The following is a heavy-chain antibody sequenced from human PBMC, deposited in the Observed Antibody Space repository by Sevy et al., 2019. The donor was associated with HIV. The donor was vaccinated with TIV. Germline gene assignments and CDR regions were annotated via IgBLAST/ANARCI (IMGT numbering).Heavy chain of an antibody. D-gene: IGHD1-26*01. V-gene: IGHV3-7*01. CDR2: IKQDGSEK. Sequence: GESLKISCAASGFTFSRYWMSWVRQAPGKGLGWVANIKQDGSEKYYVDSVKGRFIISRDNAKNSLYLQMNRLRAEDTVVYYCASAPPGVGLYFDYWGQGTLVTVSS. CDR1: GFTFSRYW. CDR3: ASAPPGVGLYFDY. J-gene: IGHJ4*02.